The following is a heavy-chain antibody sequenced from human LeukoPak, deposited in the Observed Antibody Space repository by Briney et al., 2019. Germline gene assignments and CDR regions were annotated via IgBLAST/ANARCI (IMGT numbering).Heavy chain of an antibody. D-gene: IGHD5-24*01. Sequence: SETLSLTCTVSGDSMSTYYWNWIRQPPGKGLEWIGYIYYSGTTNYNPSLKSRVTISVDTSKNQFSLKLSSVTAADTAVYYCARVGDGYNPAFDYWGQGTLVTVSS. CDR3: ARVGDGYNPAFDY. CDR1: GDSMSTYY. V-gene: IGHV4-59*01. J-gene: IGHJ4*02. CDR2: IYYSGTT.